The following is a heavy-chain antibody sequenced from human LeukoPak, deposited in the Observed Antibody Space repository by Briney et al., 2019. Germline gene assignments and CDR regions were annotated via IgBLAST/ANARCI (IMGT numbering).Heavy chain of an antibody. Sequence: GGSLRLSCAASGFTFSSYAMHWVHQAPGKGLEWVAVISYDGSNKYYADSVKGRFTISRDNSKNTLYLQMNSLRAEDTAVYYCARESDFQYYFDYWGQGTLVTVSS. CDR3: ARESDFQYYFDY. V-gene: IGHV3-30-3*01. D-gene: IGHD2-21*02. CDR2: ISYDGSNK. CDR1: GFTFSSYA. J-gene: IGHJ4*02.